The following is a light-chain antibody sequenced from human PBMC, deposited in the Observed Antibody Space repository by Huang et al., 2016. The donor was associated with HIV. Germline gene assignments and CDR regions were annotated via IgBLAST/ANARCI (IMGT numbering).Light chain of an antibody. CDR2: AAS. Sequence: EIVMTQSPATLSVSPGERATLSCRASQTVSSNLAWYQREPGQAPRLLIYAASTRATDIPARFSGSGSGTEFTLTISSLQSEDFAVYYCQHYRVWPPVYTFGQGTKLEIK. CDR3: QHYRVWPPVYT. V-gene: IGKV3-15*01. J-gene: IGKJ2*01. CDR1: QTVSSN.